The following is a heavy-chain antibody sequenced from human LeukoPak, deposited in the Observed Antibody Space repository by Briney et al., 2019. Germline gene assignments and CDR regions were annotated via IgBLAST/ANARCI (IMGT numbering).Heavy chain of an antibody. Sequence: GGSLRLSCAASGFTFSSDNMNWVRQAPGKGLEWVSSISSSSTYIYYADSVKDRFTISRDNAKKSLYLQMNSLRAEDTAVYYCARDQGGSDPYYFDYWGQGTLVTVSS. CDR3: ARDQGGSDPYYFDY. V-gene: IGHV3-21*01. CDR1: GFTFSSDN. CDR2: ISSSSTYI. J-gene: IGHJ4*02. D-gene: IGHD1-26*01.